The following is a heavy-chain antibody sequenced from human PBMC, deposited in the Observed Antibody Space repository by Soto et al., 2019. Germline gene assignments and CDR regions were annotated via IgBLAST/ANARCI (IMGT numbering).Heavy chain of an antibody. D-gene: IGHD3-9*01. J-gene: IGHJ3*02. CDR3: VRDDIWPPNGFDI. CDR1: GFTFSDYG. CDR2: ILNDGSHA. V-gene: IGHV3-33*01. Sequence: QVQLVESGGGVVQPGRSLRLSCTASGFTFSDYGMHWVRQAPGKGLEWVAAILNDGSHAFYADSVKGRFTISRDNSKSALYLELNSLRAEDTAIYYCVRDDIWPPNGFDIWGQGTMVTVSS.